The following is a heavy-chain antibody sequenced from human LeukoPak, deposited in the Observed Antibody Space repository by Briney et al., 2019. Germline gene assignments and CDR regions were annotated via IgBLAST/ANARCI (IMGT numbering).Heavy chain of an antibody. J-gene: IGHJ6*03. CDR2: ISAYNGNT. D-gene: IGHD4-17*01. CDR3: ARADYGDYPLYYYMDV. V-gene: IGHV1-18*01. CDR1: GYTFTSYG. Sequence: GASVEVSCKASGYTFTSYGISWVRQAPGQGLEWMGWISAYNGNTNYAQKLQGRVTMTTDTSTSTAYMELRSLRSDDTAVYYCARADYGDYPLYYYMDVWGKGTTVTVSS.